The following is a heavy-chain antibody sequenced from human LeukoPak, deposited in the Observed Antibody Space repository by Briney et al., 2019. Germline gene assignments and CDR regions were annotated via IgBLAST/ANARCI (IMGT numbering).Heavy chain of an antibody. CDR3: AREAVAGLTEY. CDR1: GFTFSSYW. V-gene: IGHV3-7*01. Sequence: GGSLRLSCAASGFTFSSYWMSWVRQAPGKGLEWVANIKQDGSEKYYVDSVKGRFTISRDNAKNSLYLQMNSLRAEYTAVYYCAREAVAGLTEYWGQGTLVTVSS. J-gene: IGHJ4*02. CDR2: IKQDGSEK. D-gene: IGHD6-19*01.